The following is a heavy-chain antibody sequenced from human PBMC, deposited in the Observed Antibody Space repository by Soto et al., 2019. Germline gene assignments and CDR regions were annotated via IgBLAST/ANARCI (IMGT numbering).Heavy chain of an antibody. Sequence: GGSLRLSCAASGFTSSSYAMSWVRQAPGKGLEWVSAISGSGGSTYYADSVKDRFTISRDNSTDKLYLQMNSLRAEDTAVYSCAKDRRGVADYENDYWGQGTLVTVSS. J-gene: IGHJ4*02. V-gene: IGHV3-23*01. CDR1: GFTSSSYA. CDR3: AKDRRGVADYENDY. D-gene: IGHD3-16*01. CDR2: ISGSGGST.